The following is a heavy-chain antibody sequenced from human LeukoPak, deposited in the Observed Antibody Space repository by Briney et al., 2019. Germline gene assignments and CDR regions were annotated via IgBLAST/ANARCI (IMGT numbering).Heavy chain of an antibody. J-gene: IGHJ3*02. D-gene: IGHD5-24*01. CDR3: ASPRPPREDGYKKEGAFDI. V-gene: IGHV4-30-4*01. Sequence: SQTLSLTCTVSGGSVTSGAYYWSWIRQPPGKGLEWIGYIYHSGSTYYNPSLKSRVTISVDRSKNQFSLKLSSVTAADTAVYYCASPRPPREDGYKKEGAFDIWGQGTMVTVSS. CDR1: GGSVTSGAYY. CDR2: IYHSGST.